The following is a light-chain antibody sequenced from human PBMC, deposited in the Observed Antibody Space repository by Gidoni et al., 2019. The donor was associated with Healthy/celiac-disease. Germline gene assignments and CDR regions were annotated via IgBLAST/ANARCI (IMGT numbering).Light chain of an antibody. Sequence: DIHLTQSPSSLSASVGDRVTITCRASQSISSYLNWYQQKPGKSPQLLIYAASSLQSGVPSRFSGSGSGTDLTLTISSLQPEDFATYYCQKSYSTPVTFGPGTKVDIK. CDR1: QSISSY. V-gene: IGKV1-39*01. J-gene: IGKJ3*01. CDR2: AAS. CDR3: QKSYSTPVT.